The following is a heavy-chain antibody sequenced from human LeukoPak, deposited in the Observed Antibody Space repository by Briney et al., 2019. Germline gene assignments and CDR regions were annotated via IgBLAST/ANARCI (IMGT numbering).Heavy chain of an antibody. D-gene: IGHD6-13*01. Sequence: GGSLRLSCAASGFTFSSYAISWVRQAPGKGLEWVSAISGSGGSTYYADSVKGRFTISRDNSKNTLYLQMNSLRAEDTAVFYCAKQLLVLGDADYWGQGTLVTVSS. V-gene: IGHV3-23*01. CDR3: AKQLLVLGDADY. CDR2: ISGSGGST. J-gene: IGHJ4*02. CDR1: GFTFSSYA.